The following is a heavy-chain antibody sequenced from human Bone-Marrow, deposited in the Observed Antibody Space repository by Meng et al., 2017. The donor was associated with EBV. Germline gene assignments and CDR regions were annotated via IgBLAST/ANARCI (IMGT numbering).Heavy chain of an antibody. V-gene: IGHV4-38-2*02. CDR3: ARDQPQLDAFDI. J-gene: IGHJ3*02. CDR2: INHSGTT. CDR1: GDSSSRFYY. D-gene: IGHD1-1*01. Sequence: QPRESGAGQVKHSETLSLRCTIPGDSSSRFYYWTWIRQPPGKGLEWIGEINHSGTTNYNPSLKSRVTISVDTSKNQFSLKLSSVTAADTAVYYCARDQPQLDAFDIWGQGTMVTVSS.